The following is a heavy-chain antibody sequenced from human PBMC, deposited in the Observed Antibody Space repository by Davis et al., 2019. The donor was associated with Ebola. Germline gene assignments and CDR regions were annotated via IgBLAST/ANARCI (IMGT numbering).Heavy chain of an antibody. D-gene: IGHD3-10*02. CDR2: INAGNGNT. Sequence: AASVKVSCKASGYTFTSYAMHWVRQAPGQRLEWMGWINAGNGNTKYSQKFQGRVTITRDTSASTAYMELSSLRSEDTAVYYCARDMYGRHGRDAFDIRGQGTMVTVSS. J-gene: IGHJ3*02. V-gene: IGHV1-3*01. CDR1: GYTFTSYA. CDR3: ARDMYGRHGRDAFDI.